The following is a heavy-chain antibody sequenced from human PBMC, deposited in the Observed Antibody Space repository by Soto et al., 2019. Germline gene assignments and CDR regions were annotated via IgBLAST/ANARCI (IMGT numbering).Heavy chain of an antibody. D-gene: IGHD3-22*01. CDR1: GGSISSGGYY. J-gene: IGHJ4*02. V-gene: IGHV4-31*01. CDR2: IYYSGST. CDR3: AREGDDSSGYTPLN. Sequence: QVQLQESGPGLVKPSQTLSLTCTVSGGSISSGGYYWSWIRQHPGKGLEWIGYIYYSGSTYYNPSLKSQVTISVDTSKNQFSLKLSSVTAADTAVYYCAREGDDSSGYTPLNWGQGTLVTVSS.